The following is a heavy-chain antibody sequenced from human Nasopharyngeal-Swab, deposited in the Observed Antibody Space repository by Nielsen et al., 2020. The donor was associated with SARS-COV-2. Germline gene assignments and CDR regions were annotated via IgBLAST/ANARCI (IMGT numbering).Heavy chain of an antibody. CDR3: AVGKIAAGDYYYYYGMDV. CDR1: GYTFTSYA. Sequence: ASVKVSCRASGYTFTSYAMHWVRQAPGQRLEWMGWINAGNGNTKYSQKFQGRVTITRDTSASIAYMELSSLRSEDTAVYYCAVGKIAAGDYYYYYGMDVWGQGTTVTVSS. CDR2: INAGNGNT. V-gene: IGHV1-3*01. J-gene: IGHJ6*02. D-gene: IGHD6-13*01.